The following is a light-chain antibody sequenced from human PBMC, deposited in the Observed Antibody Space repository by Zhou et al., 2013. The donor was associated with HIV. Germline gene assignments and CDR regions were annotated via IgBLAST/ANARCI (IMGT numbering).Light chain of an antibody. J-gene: IGKJ4*01. V-gene: IGKV1-12*01. CDR1: QSISSW. Sequence: DIQMTQSPSTLSASVGDRVTITCRASQSISSWLAWYQQKPGKPPSLLVYGASYLHGGVPPRFSGRGSGADFSLTISSLQPEDSATYFCQQADTLPVTFGGGTKVEI. CDR3: QQADTLPVT. CDR2: GAS.